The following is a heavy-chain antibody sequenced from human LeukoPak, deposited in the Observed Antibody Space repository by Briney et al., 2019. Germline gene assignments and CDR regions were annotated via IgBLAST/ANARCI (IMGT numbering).Heavy chain of an antibody. CDR2: IYSGST. D-gene: IGHD2-15*01. CDR1: GDSMNSGSYY. V-gene: IGHV4-61*02. J-gene: IGHJ4*02. Sequence: SETLSLTCTVSGDSMNSGSYYWSWIRQPAGKGLEWIGRIYSGSTTYNPSLESRVTISIDTSKNQFSLNLTSVTAADTAVYYCAREDSGNFDYWGQGTLVTVSS. CDR3: AREDSGNFDY.